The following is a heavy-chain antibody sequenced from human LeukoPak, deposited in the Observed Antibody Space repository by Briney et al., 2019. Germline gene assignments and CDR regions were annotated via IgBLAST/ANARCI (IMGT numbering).Heavy chain of an antibody. V-gene: IGHV3-48*03. CDR3: AELGITMVGGA. CDR2: ISSSGSTI. Sequence: GGSLRLSCAASGYTFSSYEMNWVRQAPGKGLEWVSYISSSGSTIYYADSVKGRFTISRDNAKNSLYLQMNSLRAEDTAVYYCAELGITMVGGAWGKGTTVTISS. J-gene: IGHJ6*04. D-gene: IGHD3-10*02. CDR1: GYTFSSYE.